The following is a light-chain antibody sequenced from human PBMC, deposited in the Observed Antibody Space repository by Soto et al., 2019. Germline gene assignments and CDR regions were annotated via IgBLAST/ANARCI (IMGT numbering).Light chain of an antibody. Sequence: EIVLTQSPATLSFSPGARATLSCRATQSVSSYVTWYQQKPGQAPRRLIYDASNSATRIPATFSASGSGTDFTSTICSLEPEDFAAYYCQQRSNWLTCGGGTKVELK. CDR2: DAS. V-gene: IGKV3-11*01. CDR3: QQRSNWLT. CDR1: QSVSSY. J-gene: IGKJ4*01.